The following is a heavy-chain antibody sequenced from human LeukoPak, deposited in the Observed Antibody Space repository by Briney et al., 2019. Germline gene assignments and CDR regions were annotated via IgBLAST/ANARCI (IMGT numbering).Heavy chain of an antibody. CDR3: ARDFRAGQWLSTTWTGFDY. CDR2: IIPILGTA. J-gene: IGHJ4*02. D-gene: IGHD6-19*01. V-gene: IGHV1-69*01. Sequence: SVTVSCKASGGTLSRYAISWVRQAPGQGLEWMGGIIPILGTANYAQTFQGRVTITADESTSTVYMELSSLRSEDTAMYYCARDFRAGQWLSTTWTGFDYWGQGTLVTVSS. CDR1: GGTLSRYA.